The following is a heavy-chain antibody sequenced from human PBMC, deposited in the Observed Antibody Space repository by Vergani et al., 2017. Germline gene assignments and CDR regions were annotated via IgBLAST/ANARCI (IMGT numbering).Heavy chain of an antibody. V-gene: IGHV4-59*01. CDR1: GGSITNNF. J-gene: IGHJ5*02. CDR3: GRKQSPASLMDKPIDI. D-gene: IGHD1/OR15-1a*01. CDR2: IHHSGAT. Sequence: QVQLQESGPGLVKPSETLSLTCTVSGGSITNNFWSWIRRPPGKGLEWIGYIHHSGATNSKSSLRSRVSISIDPSKSSFSLRLSSVTTADTAMYYGGRKQSPASLMDKPIDIWGQGTLVTVSS.